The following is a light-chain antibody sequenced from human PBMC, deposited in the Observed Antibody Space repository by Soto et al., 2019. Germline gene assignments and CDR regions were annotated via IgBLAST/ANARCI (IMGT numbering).Light chain of an antibody. CDR3: QQYNNWPLT. Sequence: EVVVTQSPATLSVSPGERATLSCRASQSVSSNLGWYQQKPGQAPRLLIYGASTRATGIPARFSGSGSGTEFTLTISSLQSEDFAVYYCQQYNNWPLTFGGGTKVDI. J-gene: IGKJ4*01. CDR1: QSVSSN. CDR2: GAS. V-gene: IGKV3-15*01.